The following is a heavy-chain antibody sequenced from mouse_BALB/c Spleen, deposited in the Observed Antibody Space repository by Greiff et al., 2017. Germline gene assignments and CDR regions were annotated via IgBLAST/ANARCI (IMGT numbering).Heavy chain of an antibody. J-gene: IGHJ2*01. CDR1: GFTFSSFG. Sequence: EVQGVESGGGLVQPGGSRKLSCAASGFTFSSFGMHWVRQAPEKGLEWVAYISSGSSTIYYADTVKGRFTISRDKPKNTLFLQMTSLRSEDTAMYYCARCPSLYYFDYWGQGTTLTVSS. CDR2: ISSGSSTI. CDR3: ARCPSLYYFDY. V-gene: IGHV5-17*02. D-gene: IGHD6-1*01.